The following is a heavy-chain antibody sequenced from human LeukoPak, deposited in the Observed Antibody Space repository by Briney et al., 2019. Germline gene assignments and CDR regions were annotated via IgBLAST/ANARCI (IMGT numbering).Heavy chain of an antibody. J-gene: IGHJ6*04. CDR3: AKSLFYGPGGMDV. D-gene: IGHD3-16*01. CDR2: ISGSGGST. V-gene: IGHV3-23*01. Sequence: GGSLRLSCAASGFTFSSYAMSWVRQAPGKGLEWVSAISGSGGSTYYADSVEGRFTISRDNSKNTLYLQMNSLRAEDTAVYYCAKSLFYGPGGMDVWGKGTTVTVSS. CDR1: GFTFSSYA.